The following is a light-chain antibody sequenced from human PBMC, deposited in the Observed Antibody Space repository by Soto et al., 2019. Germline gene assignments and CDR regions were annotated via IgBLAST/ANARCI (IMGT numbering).Light chain of an antibody. V-gene: IGLV1-40*01. J-gene: IGLJ1*01. CDR1: SSNIGLGYD. Sequence: QSLLTQPPSVSGAPGQKVTISCTGTSSNIGLGYDVHWYQRLPGTAPKLLVFGTNNRPSGVPDRFSGSKSDTSASLAITGLQTDDEADYYCCSYAGSDCVFGTGTKVTVL. CDR2: GTN. CDR3: CSYAGSDCV.